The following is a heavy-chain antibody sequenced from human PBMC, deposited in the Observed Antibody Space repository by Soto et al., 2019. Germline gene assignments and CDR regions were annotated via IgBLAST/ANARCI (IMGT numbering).Heavy chain of an antibody. V-gene: IGHV3-7*01. D-gene: IGHD3-3*01. J-gene: IGHJ6*03. CDR2: IKQDGSEK. CDR3: ARGPAILEWLIDGRGYYYYYYMEV. CDR1: GFTFSSYW. Sequence: GGSLRLSCAASGFTFSSYWMSWVRQAPGKGLEWVANIKQDGSEKYYVDSVKGRFTISRDNAKNSLYLQMNSLRAEDTAVYYCARGPAILEWLIDGRGYYYYYYMEVWGKGTTVTVSS.